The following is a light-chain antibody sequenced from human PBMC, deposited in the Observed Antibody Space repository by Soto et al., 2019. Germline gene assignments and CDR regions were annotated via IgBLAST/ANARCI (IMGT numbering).Light chain of an antibody. V-gene: IGKV1-6*01. CDR1: QGIRND. CDR3: LQDYNYPRT. CDR2: DAS. Sequence: AIQITQSPSSLSASVGDRVTITCRASQGIRNDLGWYQQKPGKAPKLLIYDASTLQSGVPSRFSGRGSGTDFTLTISSLQPEDFATYYCLQDYNYPRTLGGGTKVDIK. J-gene: IGKJ4*01.